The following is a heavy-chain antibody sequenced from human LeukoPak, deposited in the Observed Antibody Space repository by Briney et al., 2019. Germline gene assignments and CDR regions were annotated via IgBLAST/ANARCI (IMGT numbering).Heavy chain of an antibody. D-gene: IGHD1-26*01. CDR3: ARTSGSYYPFDY. J-gene: IGHJ4*02. CDR2: VYHSGST. V-gene: IGHV4-30-2*01. Sequence: SETLSLTCIVSGGSISSGGYYWSWIRQPPGKGLEWIGYVYHSGSTYYNVPLKSRVTISVDRSKNQFSLNLSSVTAADTAVYYCARTSGSYYPFDYWGQGTLVTVSS. CDR1: GGSISSGGYY.